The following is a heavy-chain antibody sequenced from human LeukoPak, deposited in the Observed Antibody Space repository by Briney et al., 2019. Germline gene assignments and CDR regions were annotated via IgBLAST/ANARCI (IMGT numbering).Heavy chain of an antibody. CDR2: TNPNSGGT. CDR1: GYTFTGYY. Sequence: ASVKVSCKSSGYTFTGYYMHLVRQAPGQGLELMGWTNPNSGGTNYEQEFQGRVTMTRATSISTAYMELSRLTSDDTAVYYCARAPRYSSAWANSWFDPWGQGTLVTVSS. V-gene: IGHV1-2*02. CDR3: ARAPRYSSAWANSWFDP. J-gene: IGHJ5*02. D-gene: IGHD6-19*01.